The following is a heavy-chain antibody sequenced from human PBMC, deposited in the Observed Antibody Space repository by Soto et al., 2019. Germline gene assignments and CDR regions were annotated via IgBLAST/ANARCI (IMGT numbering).Heavy chain of an antibody. CDR3: ARDGRGSGSHYNSFGY. CDR2: IYSTGTT. CDR1: GFTVGNNY. V-gene: IGHV3-53*01. D-gene: IGHD3-10*01. J-gene: IGHJ4*02. Sequence: EVQLVESGGGLIQPGGSLKLSCAASGFTVGNNYMSWVRQAPGKGLEWVSLIYSTGTTKYADSVKGRFTVSRDNAKNPLYRQVTRLRGEDTAVYYWARDGRGSGSHYNSFGYWGQGTLVTVSS.